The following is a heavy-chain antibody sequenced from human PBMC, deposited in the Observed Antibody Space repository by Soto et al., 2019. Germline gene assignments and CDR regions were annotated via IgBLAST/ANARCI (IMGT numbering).Heavy chain of an antibody. J-gene: IGHJ6*02. CDR3: ATLAMAGDTVYFFNGLDV. V-gene: IGHV3-23*01. Sequence: EVQLLESGGGSVLPGGSLRLSCAASGVRFSSYALSWVRQAPGKGLEWLSVISGSGATTFSADSVKGRFTFSKDSSMNSFYLQMDSRKGDDTAVYYCATLAMAGDTVYFFNGLDVWGQGTTVTVSS. CDR1: GVRFSSYA. CDR2: ISGSGATT. D-gene: IGHD3-3*02.